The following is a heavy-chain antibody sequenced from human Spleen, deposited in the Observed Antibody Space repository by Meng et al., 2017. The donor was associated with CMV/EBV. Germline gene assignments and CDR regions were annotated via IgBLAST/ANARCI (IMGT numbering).Heavy chain of an antibody. J-gene: IGHJ5*02. CDR2: ISWNSGSI. Sequence: GGSLRLSCAASGFTFSWYAMNWVRQAPGKGLEWVSGISWNSGSIGYADSVKGRFTISRDNSRNTLYLELKSLRVEDTAVYYCARPAAVYTTSSLSFDPWGQGTLVTVSS. V-gene: IGHV3-9*01. CDR1: GFTFSWYA. D-gene: IGHD2-2*02. CDR3: ARPAAVYTTSSLSFDP.